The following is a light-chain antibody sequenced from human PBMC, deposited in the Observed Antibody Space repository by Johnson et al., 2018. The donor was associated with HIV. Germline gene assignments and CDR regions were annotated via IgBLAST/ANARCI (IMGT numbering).Light chain of an antibody. Sequence: QSVLTQPPSVSAAPGQKVTISCSGSSSNIGNNYVSWYQQLPGTAPKLLIYDNNKRPSGIPDRFSGSKSGTSATLGITGLQTGDAADYYCGTWDSSLSAYVCGTGTKVTVL. V-gene: IGLV1-51*01. CDR2: DNN. CDR1: SSNIGNNY. J-gene: IGLJ1*01. CDR3: GTWDSSLSAYV.